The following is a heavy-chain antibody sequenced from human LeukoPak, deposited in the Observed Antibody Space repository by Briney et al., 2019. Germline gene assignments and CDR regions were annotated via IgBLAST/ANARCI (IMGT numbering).Heavy chain of an antibody. CDR1: GFTFSSYA. CDR3: ARGARFYCTNGVCAIYPTDDAFDI. D-gene: IGHD2-8*01. J-gene: IGHJ3*02. Sequence: GGSLRLSCAASGFTFSSYAMHWVRQAPGKGLEWVAVISYDGSNKYYADSVKGRFTISRDNSKNTLYLQMSSLRAEDTAVYYCARGARFYCTNGVCAIYPTDDAFDIWGQGTMVTVSS. CDR2: ISYDGSNK. V-gene: IGHV3-30*04.